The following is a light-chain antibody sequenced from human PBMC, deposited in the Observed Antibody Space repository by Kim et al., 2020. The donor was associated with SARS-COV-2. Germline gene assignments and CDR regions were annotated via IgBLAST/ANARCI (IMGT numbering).Light chain of an antibody. Sequence: DIQMTQSPSSLSASVGDRVTITCRASQSISNYLNWYQQKPGKGPNLLIYGASSLQSGVPSRFSGSGSGTDFTLTISSLQPEDFATYYCQQSYNSHTFGQGTKLE. J-gene: IGKJ2*01. CDR1: QSISNY. CDR3: QQSYNSHT. V-gene: IGKV1-39*01. CDR2: GAS.